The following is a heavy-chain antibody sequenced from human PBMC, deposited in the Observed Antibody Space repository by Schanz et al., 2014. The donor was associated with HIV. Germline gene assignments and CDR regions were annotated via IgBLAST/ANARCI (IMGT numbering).Heavy chain of an antibody. V-gene: IGHV3-23*04. J-gene: IGHJ6*02. Sequence: VQLVESGGGLVQPGGSLRLSCAASGFRFSSYAMSWVRQAPGKGLEWVASIRGSGGSTYYTDSVKGRFTISRDNSKNTLYLQMNSLRAEDTAVYYCAKDRITGTTGVPYYYYGMDVWGQGTTVTVSS. D-gene: IGHD1-7*01. CDR1: GFRFSSYA. CDR3: AKDRITGTTGVPYYYYGMDV. CDR2: IRGSGGST.